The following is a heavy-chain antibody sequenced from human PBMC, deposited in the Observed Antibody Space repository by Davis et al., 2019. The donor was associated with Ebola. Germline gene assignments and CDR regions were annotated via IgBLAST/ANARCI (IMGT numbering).Heavy chain of an antibody. CDR1: EFTFSSYN. V-gene: IGHV3-21*06. Sequence: GESLKISCAASEFTFSSYNMNWVRQAPGKGLEWVSSISSRGRYISYADSVKGRFIISRDGAKNSLYLQMNSLRHEDTGGYYCARAQGEWGATEYFDNWGQGTLITVSS. J-gene: IGHJ4*02. CDR3: ARAQGEWGATEYFDN. D-gene: IGHD1-26*01. CDR2: ISSRGRYI.